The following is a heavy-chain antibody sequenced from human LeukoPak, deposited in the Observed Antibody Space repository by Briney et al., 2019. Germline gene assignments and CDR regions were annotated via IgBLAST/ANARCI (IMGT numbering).Heavy chain of an antibody. CDR2: ISSNGGST. Sequence: GGSLRLSCSASGFTFSSYAMHWVRQAPGKGLEYVSAISSNGGSTYYADSVKGRFTISRDNSKNTLYLQMNSLRAEDTALYYCARESRWELRAFDIWGQGTMVTVSS. V-gene: IGHV3-64*04. D-gene: IGHD1-26*01. CDR1: GFTFSSYA. CDR3: ARESRWELRAFDI. J-gene: IGHJ3*02.